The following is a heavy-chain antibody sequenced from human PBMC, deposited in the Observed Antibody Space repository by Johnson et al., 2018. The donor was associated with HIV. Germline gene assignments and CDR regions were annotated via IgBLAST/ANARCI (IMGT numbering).Heavy chain of an antibody. Sequence: QVQLVESGGGVVQPGRSLRLSCAASGFTFSSYGMHWVRQAPGKGLEWMAVISYDGSNKYYADSVKGRFPISRDNSKNTLYLQMNSLRAEDTAVYFCARDRRYYDSSGYYHDAFDIWGQGTMVTVSS. CDR1: GFTFSSYG. CDR2: ISYDGSNK. V-gene: IGHV3-30*14. J-gene: IGHJ3*02. CDR3: ARDRRYYDSSGYYHDAFDI. D-gene: IGHD3-22*01.